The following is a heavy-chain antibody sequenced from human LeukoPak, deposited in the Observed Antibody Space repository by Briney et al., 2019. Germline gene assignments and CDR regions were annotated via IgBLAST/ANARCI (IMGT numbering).Heavy chain of an antibody. Sequence: PSETLSLTCTVSGGSISSSSYYWSWIRQPPGKGVEWIGEINHSGSTNYNPSLKSRVTISVDTSKNQFSLKLSSVTAADTAVYYCAVLYGSGSYWGQGTLVTVSS. CDR3: AVLYGSGSY. CDR2: INHSGST. CDR1: GGSISSSSYY. V-gene: IGHV4-39*07. J-gene: IGHJ4*02. D-gene: IGHD3-10*01.